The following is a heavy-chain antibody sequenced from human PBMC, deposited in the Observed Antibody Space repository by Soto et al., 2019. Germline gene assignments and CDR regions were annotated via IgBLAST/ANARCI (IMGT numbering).Heavy chain of an antibody. D-gene: IGHD2-2*02. Sequence: GASLRLSCAASGFTFSSYAMSWVRQAPGKGLEWVSAISGSGGSTYYADSVKGRFTISRDNSKNTLYLQMNSLRAEDTAVYYCAKXPIVVVPAAIRRSAFDIWGQGTMVTVSS. CDR1: GFTFSSYA. CDR2: ISGSGGST. J-gene: IGHJ3*02. V-gene: IGHV3-23*01. CDR3: AKXPIVVVPAAIRRSAFDI.